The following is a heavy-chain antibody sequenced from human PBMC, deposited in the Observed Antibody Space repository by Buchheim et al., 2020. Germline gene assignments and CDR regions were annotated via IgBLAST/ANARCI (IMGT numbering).Heavy chain of an antibody. D-gene: IGHD3-9*01. CDR1: GFTSSSYG. Sequence: QVQLVESGGGVVQPGRSLRLSCAASGFTSSSYGMHWVRQAPGKGLEWVAVIWYDGSNKYYADSVKGRFTISRDNYKKTLYLQMNSLRAEDTAVYYCARENNLLRYFDWGQGTL. V-gene: IGHV3-33*01. J-gene: IGHJ4*02. CDR2: IWYDGSNK. CDR3: ARENNLLRYFD.